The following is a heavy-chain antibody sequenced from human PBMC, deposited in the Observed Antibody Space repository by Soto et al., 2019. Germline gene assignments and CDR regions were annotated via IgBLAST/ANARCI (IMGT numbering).Heavy chain of an antibody. CDR1: GGSFSGYY. J-gene: IGHJ6*02. V-gene: IGHV4-34*01. D-gene: IGHD2-2*01. Sequence: QVQLQQWGAGLLKPSETLSLTCAVYGGSFSGYYWSWIRQPPGKGLEWIGEINHSGSTNYNPSLKSRVTISVDTSKNQFSLKLSSVTAADTAVYYCARGRIVWYCSSTSCPYYYYGMDVWGQGPTVTVSS. CDR2: INHSGST. CDR3: ARGRIVWYCSSTSCPYYYYGMDV.